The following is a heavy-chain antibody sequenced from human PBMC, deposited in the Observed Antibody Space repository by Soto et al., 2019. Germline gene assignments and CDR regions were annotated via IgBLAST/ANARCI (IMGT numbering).Heavy chain of an antibody. D-gene: IGHD4-17*01. J-gene: IGHJ3*02. CDR2: TYYRSKWYN. CDR1: GDSASSNSAA. CDR3: ARERYGDYGRGTFDI. V-gene: IGHV6-1*01. Sequence: SQTLSLTCVLSGDSASSNSAAWNWIRQSPSRGLEWLGRTYYRSKWYNDYAESVKSRTTINPETSKNQFSLQLNSVTPEDTAVYYCARERYGDYGRGTFDIWGQGXMVTV.